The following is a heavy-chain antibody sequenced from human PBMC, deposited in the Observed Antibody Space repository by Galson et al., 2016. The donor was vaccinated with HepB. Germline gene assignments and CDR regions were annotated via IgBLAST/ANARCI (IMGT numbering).Heavy chain of an antibody. CDR2: IFPTGNA. CDR1: GDSISSGRYY. CDR3: ARGYDLPYYFAN. Sequence: QVHLQESGPGLVKPSDTLSPTCNVSGDSISSGRYYWTWIRQPAGKGLEWIGRIFPTGNANYNPSLKRRLTISLDKSKNQFSRKLTSVTAADTAVYYCARGYDLPYYFANWGRGTLVAVSS. D-gene: IGHD3-3*01. J-gene: IGHJ4*02. V-gene: IGHV4-61*02.